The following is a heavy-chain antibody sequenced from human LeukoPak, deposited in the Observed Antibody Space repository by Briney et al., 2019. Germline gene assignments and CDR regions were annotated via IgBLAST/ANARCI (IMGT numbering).Heavy chain of an antibody. J-gene: IGHJ4*02. CDR2: IHTSGST. Sequence: SETLSLTCTVSGGSISSYYWSWIRQPAGKGLECIGRIHTSGSTKYNPSLKSRIGMSVDTSENQISLKLSSITAADTAVYYCARDTGYFGSGGFDYWGQGTLVTVSS. CDR1: GGSISSYY. CDR3: ARDTGYFGSGGFDY. D-gene: IGHD3-10*01. V-gene: IGHV4-4*07.